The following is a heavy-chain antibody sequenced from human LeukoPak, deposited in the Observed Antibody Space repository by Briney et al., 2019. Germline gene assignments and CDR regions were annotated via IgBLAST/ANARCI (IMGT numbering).Heavy chain of an antibody. V-gene: IGHV3-21*01. D-gene: IGHD4-17*01. J-gene: IGHJ4*02. CDR3: ARETGLRTFDY. CDR2: ISSSSSYI. Sequence: GGSLRLSCAASGFTFSSYSMNWVRQAPGKGLEWVSSISSSSSYIYYADSVKGRFTISRDNSKNTLYLQLNSLRVEDTAVYYCARETGLRTFDYWGQGTLVTVSS. CDR1: GFTFSSYS.